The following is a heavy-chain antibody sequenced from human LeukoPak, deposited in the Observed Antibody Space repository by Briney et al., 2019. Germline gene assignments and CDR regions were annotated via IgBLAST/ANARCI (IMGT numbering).Heavy chain of an antibody. CDR1: GFTFSNAW. CDR3: TAYDFWSAERAFDI. CDR2: IKSKTDGGTT. D-gene: IGHD3-3*01. Sequence: EGSLRLSCAASGFTFSNAWMSWVPQAPGKVLEWVGRIKSKTDGGTTDYAAPVKGRFTISRDDSKNTQYLQMNSLKTEDTAVYYCTAYDFWSAERAFDIWGQGTMVTVSS. J-gene: IGHJ3*02. V-gene: IGHV3-15*01.